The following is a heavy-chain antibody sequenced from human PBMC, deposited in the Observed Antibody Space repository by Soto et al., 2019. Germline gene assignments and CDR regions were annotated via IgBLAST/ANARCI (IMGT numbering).Heavy chain of an antibody. V-gene: IGHV1-46*01. J-gene: IGHJ4*02. D-gene: IGHD4-17*01. Sequence: QVQLVQSGAEVKKPGASVKVSCKTSGYTFTSYYMHWVRQAPGQGLEWMGIINPSDGSITYAQKFQGRVTMTRDTSTSTVYMELSSLRSEDTAVYYCARGEATVVTPSSYWGQGTLVTVSS. CDR1: GYTFTSYY. CDR3: ARGEATVVTPSSY. CDR2: INPSDGSI.